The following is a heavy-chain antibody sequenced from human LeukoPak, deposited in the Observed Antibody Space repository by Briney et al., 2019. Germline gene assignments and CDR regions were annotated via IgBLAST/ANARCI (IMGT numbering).Heavy chain of an antibody. J-gene: IGHJ4*02. CDR1: GGTFSSYA. Sequence: SVKVSCKASGGTFSSYAISWVRQAPGQGLEWMGGIIPIFGTANYAQKFQGRVTMTEDTSTDTAYMELSSLRSEDTAVYYCATGYYYSPYYFDYWGQGTLVTVSS. V-gene: IGHV1-69*06. CDR3: ATGYYYSPYYFDY. D-gene: IGHD3-16*01. CDR2: IIPIFGTA.